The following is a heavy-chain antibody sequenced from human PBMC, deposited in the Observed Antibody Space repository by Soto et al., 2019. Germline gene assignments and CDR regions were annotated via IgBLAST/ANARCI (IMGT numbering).Heavy chain of an antibody. D-gene: IGHD3-3*01. J-gene: IGHJ6*02. CDR3: AKDRLGRYYDFWSGYSSQYYYYGMDV. Sequence: ESLKISCAASGFTFSSYAMSWVRQAPGKGLEWVSAISGSGGSTYYADSVKGRFTISRDNSKNTLYLQMNSLRAEDTAVYYCAKDRLGRYYDFWSGYSSQYYYYGMDVWGQGTTVTVSS. CDR1: GFTFSSYA. V-gene: IGHV3-23*01. CDR2: ISGSGGST.